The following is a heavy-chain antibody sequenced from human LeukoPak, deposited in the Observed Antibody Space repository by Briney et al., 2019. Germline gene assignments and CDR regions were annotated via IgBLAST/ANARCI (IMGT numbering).Heavy chain of an antibody. D-gene: IGHD5-24*01. CDR1: GFTFSRYS. V-gene: IGHV3-23*01. Sequence: GGSLRLSCAASGFTFSRYSIHWVRQAPGKGLEWVSAISGSGGSTYYADSVKGRFTISRDNSKNTLYLQMNSLRAEDTAVYYCANPFREIRYWGQGTLVTVSS. CDR3: ANPFREIRY. CDR2: ISGSGGST. J-gene: IGHJ4*02.